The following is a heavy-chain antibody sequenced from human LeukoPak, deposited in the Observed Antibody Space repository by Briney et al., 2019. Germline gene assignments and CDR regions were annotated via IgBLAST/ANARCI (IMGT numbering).Heavy chain of an antibody. CDR3: ARERDYYDRALDY. CDR1: GGSISSSSYY. D-gene: IGHD3-22*01. J-gene: IGHJ4*02. V-gene: IGHV4-39*07. CDR2: IYYSGST. Sequence: SETLSLTCTVSGGSISSSSYYWGWIRQPPGKGLEWIGSIYYSGSTYYNPSLKSRVTISVDRSKNQFSLKLSSVTAADTAVYYCARERDYYDRALDYWGQGTLVTVSS.